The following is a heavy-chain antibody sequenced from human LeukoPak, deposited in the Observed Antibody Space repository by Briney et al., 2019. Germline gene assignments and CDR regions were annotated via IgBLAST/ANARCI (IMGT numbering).Heavy chain of an antibody. CDR3: ARLGDDYGDQRGGFDY. CDR2: IWYDGSNK. Sequence: GGSLRLSCAASGFTFSSYGMHWVRQAPGKGLEWVAVIWYDGSNKYYADSVKGRFTISRGNSKNTLYLQMNSLRAEDTAVYYCARLGDDYGDQRGGFDYWGQGTLVTVSS. D-gene: IGHD4-17*01. V-gene: IGHV3-33*01. J-gene: IGHJ4*02. CDR1: GFTFSSYG.